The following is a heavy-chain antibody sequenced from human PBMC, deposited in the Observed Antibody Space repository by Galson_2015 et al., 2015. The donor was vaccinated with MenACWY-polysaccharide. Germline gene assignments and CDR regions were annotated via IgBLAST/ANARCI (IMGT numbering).Heavy chain of an antibody. Sequence: PGQGLEWMGWISAYNGNTNYAQKLEGRVTMTTDTSTSTAYMELRSLRSDDTAVYYCARCRAVAGIISLDLDYWGQGTLVTVSS. D-gene: IGHD6-19*01. CDR3: ARCRAVAGIISLDLDY. J-gene: IGHJ4*02. CDR2: ISAYNGNT. V-gene: IGHV1-18*01.